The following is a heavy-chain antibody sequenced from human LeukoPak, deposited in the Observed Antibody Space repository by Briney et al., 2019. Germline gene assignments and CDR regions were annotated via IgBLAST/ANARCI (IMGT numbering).Heavy chain of an antibody. CDR3: AGGYSSGFPLDY. J-gene: IGHJ4*02. Sequence: GGSRRLSCAASGFTVSSNYMSWVRQAPGKGLEWVSVIYSGGSTYYADSVKGRFTISRHNSKNTLYLQMNSLIAEDTAVYYCAGGYSSGFPLDYWGQGTLVTVSS. D-gene: IGHD6-19*01. V-gene: IGHV3-53*04. CDR1: GFTVSSNY. CDR2: IYSGGST.